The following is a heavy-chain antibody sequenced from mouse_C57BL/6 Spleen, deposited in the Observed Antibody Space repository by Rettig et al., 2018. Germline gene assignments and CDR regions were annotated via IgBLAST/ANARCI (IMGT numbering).Heavy chain of an antibody. J-gene: IGHJ2*01. V-gene: IGHV6-6*01. CDR2: IRNKANNHAT. CDR3: TRDYGNY. D-gene: IGHD2-1*01. Sequence: IRNKANNHATYYAESVKGRFTISRDDSKSSVYLQMNSLRAEDTGIYYCTRDYGNYWGQGTTLTVSS.